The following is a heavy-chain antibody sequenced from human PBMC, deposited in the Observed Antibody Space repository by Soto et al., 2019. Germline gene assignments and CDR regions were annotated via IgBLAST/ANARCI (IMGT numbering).Heavy chain of an antibody. D-gene: IGHD6-6*01. V-gene: IGHV3-30-3*01. Sequence: GGSLRLSCAASGFTFSSYAMHWVRQAPGKGLEWVAVISYDGSNKYYADSVKGRFTISRDNSKNTLYLQMNSLRAEDTAVYYCAREYSSSSFPGDYWGQGTLVTVFS. CDR3: AREYSSSSFPGDY. CDR2: ISYDGSNK. J-gene: IGHJ4*02. CDR1: GFTFSSYA.